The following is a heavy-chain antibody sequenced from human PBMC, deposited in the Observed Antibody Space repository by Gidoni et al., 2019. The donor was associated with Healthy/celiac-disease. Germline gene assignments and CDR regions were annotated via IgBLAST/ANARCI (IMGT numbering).Heavy chain of an antibody. J-gene: IGHJ3*02. CDR3: ARVDDGAAMHAFDI. Sequence: QLQLQESGPGLVKHSETLSLTCTVSGGSISSSRYYWGWIRQPPGKGLEWIGSIYYSGSTYYNPSLKSRVTISVDTSKNQFSLKLSSVTAADTAVYYCARVDDGAAMHAFDIWGQGTMVTVSS. D-gene: IGHD5-18*01. V-gene: IGHV4-39*01. CDR2: IYYSGST. CDR1: GGSISSSRYY.